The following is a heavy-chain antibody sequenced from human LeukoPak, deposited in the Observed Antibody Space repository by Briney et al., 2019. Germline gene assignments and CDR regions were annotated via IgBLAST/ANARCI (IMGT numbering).Heavy chain of an antibody. Sequence: GGSLRLSCAASGFTFSSYWMSWVRQAPGKGLEWVANIKQGGSEKYYVDSVKGRFTISRDNAKNSLYLQMNSLRAEDTAVYYCARDGYYYDSSGYYPHHPFDYWGQGTLVTVSS. J-gene: IGHJ4*02. V-gene: IGHV3-7*01. CDR2: IKQGGSEK. CDR3: ARDGYYYDSSGYYPHHPFDY. CDR1: GFTFSSYW. D-gene: IGHD3-22*01.